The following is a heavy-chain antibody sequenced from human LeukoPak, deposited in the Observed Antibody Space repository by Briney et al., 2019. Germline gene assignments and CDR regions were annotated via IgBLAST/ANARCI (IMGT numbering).Heavy chain of an antibody. J-gene: IGHJ4*02. Sequence: GSLRLSCAASGFTFSSYSMNWVRQAPGKGLEWVSSISSSSSYIYYADSVKGRFTISRDNAKNSLYLQMNSLRAEDTAVYYCARAPNYYDSSGYYYEGSDYFDYWGQGTLVTVSS. D-gene: IGHD3-22*01. CDR3: ARAPNYYDSSGYYYEGSDYFDY. V-gene: IGHV3-21*01. CDR1: GFTFSSYS. CDR2: ISSSSSYI.